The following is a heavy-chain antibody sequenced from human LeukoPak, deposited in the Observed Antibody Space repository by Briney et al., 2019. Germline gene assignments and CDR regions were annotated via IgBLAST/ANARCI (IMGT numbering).Heavy chain of an antibody. D-gene: IGHD2-2*01. V-gene: IGHV1-24*01. CDR3: ATIVVVSLGYYYMDV. Sequence: ASVKVSCKVSGYTLTELSMHWVRQAPGKGLEWMGGFDPEDGETIYAQKFQGGVTMTEDTSTDTAHMELSSLRSEDTAVYYCATIVVVSLGYYYMDVWGKGTTVTVSS. J-gene: IGHJ6*03. CDR2: FDPEDGET. CDR1: GYTLTELS.